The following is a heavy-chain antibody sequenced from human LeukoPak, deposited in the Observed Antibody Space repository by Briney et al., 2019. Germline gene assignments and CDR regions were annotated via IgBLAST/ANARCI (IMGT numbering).Heavy chain of an antibody. D-gene: IGHD6-13*01. CDR2: IKQDESEK. Sequence: GGSLRLSCAASGFSFSDYWMTWVRQAPGKGLEWVANIKQDESEKYYVDSVKGRFTISRDNSKNTLDLQINTPRGEDTAVYYCAKEGITTAGQTFYYFDHWGQGTLVIVSS. V-gene: IGHV3-7*01. CDR1: GFSFSDYW. CDR3: AKEGITTAGQTFYYFDH. J-gene: IGHJ4*02.